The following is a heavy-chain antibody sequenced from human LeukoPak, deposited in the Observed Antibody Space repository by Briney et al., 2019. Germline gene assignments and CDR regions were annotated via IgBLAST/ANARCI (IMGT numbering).Heavy chain of an antibody. V-gene: IGHV4-61*05. CDR3: ARSRDSSGYRNNWFDP. D-gene: IGHD3-22*01. J-gene: IGHJ5*02. CDR2: IYSSGST. CDR1: GGSISSSSYY. Sequence: SETLSLTCTVSGGSISSSSYYWGWIRQPPGKGLEWIGYIYSSGSTNYNPSLKSRVTMSVDTSKNQFSLKLNSVTAADTAVYYCARSRDSSGYRNNWFDPWGQGTLVTVSS.